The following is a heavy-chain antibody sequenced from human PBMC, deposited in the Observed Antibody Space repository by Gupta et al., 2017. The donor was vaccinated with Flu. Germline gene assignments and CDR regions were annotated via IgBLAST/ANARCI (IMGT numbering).Heavy chain of an antibody. J-gene: IGHJ4*02. V-gene: IGHV3-23*01. CDR2: ISSSGGST. CDR1: GFTFSYYA. Sequence: RLSCAASGFTFSYYAMNWVRQAPGKGLEWVSAISSSGGSTYYADSVKGRFTISIDNSKNTLYLQVNSLRAEDTAVYYCAKSTQVVPARGFDSWGQGTLVTVSS. D-gene: IGHD2-2*01. CDR3: AKSTQVVPARGFDS.